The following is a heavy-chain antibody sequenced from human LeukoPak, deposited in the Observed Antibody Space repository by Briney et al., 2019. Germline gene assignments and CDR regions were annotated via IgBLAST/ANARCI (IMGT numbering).Heavy chain of an antibody. V-gene: IGHV4-31*03. CDR3: ARAVVGVTYFDY. CDR1: GGSISSGGYY. J-gene: IGHJ4*02. D-gene: IGHD2-21*02. Sequence: SHTLSLTCTVSGGSISSGGYYWSWIRQHPGKGLEWIGYIYYSGSTYYNPSLKSRVTISVDTSKNQFSLKLSSVTAADTAVYYCARAVVGVTYFDYWGQGTLVTVSS. CDR2: IYYSGST.